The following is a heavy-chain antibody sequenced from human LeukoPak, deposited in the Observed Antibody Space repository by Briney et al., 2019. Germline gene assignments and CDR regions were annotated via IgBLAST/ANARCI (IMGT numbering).Heavy chain of an antibody. CDR3: ARDAYGSGVPTIDY. D-gene: IGHD3-10*01. Sequence: GGSLRPSCAASGFIFSSYEMNWVRPAPGKGLEWVSYISSSGSAVHYADSVKGRFTISRDNAKNSLYLQMNSLRAEDTAVYYCARDAYGSGVPTIDYWGQGTLVTVSS. CDR2: ISSSGSAV. J-gene: IGHJ4*02. V-gene: IGHV3-48*03. CDR1: GFIFSSYE.